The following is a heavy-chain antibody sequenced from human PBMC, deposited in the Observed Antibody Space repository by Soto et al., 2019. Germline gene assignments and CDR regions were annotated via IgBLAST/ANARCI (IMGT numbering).Heavy chain of an antibody. Sequence: SETLSLTCTVSGGSISSYYWSWIRQPPGKGLEWIGYIYYSGSTNYNPSLKSRVTISVDTSKNQFSLKLSSVTAADTAVYYCARGSSLGYWGQGTLVTVSS. D-gene: IGHD6-6*01. J-gene: IGHJ4*02. V-gene: IGHV4-59*01. CDR2: IYYSGST. CDR3: ARGSSLGY. CDR1: GGSISSYY.